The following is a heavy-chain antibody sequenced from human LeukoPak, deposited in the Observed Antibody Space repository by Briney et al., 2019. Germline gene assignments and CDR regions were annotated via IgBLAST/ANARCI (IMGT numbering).Heavy chain of an antibody. J-gene: IGHJ4*02. V-gene: IGHV3-21*01. CDR3: AREMAVFGKRWLQLSAFDY. CDR1: GFTFSSYS. Sequence: GGSLRLSCAASGFTFSSYSMNWVRQAPGKGLEWVSSISSGSSYIYYADSVKGRFTISRDNAKNSLYQQMNSLRAEDTAVYDCAREMAVFGKRWLQLSAFDYWGQGTLVTVSS. CDR2: ISSGSSYI. D-gene: IGHD5-24*01.